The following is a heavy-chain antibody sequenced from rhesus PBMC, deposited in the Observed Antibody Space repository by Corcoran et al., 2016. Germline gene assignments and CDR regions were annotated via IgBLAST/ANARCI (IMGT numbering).Heavy chain of an antibody. Sequence: QVQLQESGPGLVKPSETLSLTCAVSGYSISSGYNYWSWIRQPPGKGLEWIGYITYTGTTTYNPSPQKNFLILIGYFTYTATTNTNPSLKGLVTFSSDPSKTQFSLKLGSLTAAVSAVYYCVKHSVSVYGSFDYWGQGVLVTVSS. CDR2: ITYTGTT. CDR3: PSKTQFSLKLGSLTAAVSAVYYCVKHSVSVYGSFDY. V-gene: IGHV4-122*02. CDR1: GYSISSGYNY. D-gene: IGHD3-3*01. J-gene: IGHJ4*01.